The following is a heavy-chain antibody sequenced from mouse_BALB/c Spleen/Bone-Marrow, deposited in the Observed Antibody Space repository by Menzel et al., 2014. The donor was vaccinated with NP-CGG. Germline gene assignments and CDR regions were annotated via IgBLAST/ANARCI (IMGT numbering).Heavy chain of an antibody. Sequence: VQLQQSGAELVRPGASVKLSCKALGYTFTDYEMHWVKQTPVHGLEWIGTIHPGSGGAAYNQKFKGKATLTADKSSSTVYMELSSLTSEDSAVYYCTREGLRGAEFAYWGQGTLVTVSA. V-gene: IGHV1-15*01. D-gene: IGHD2-4*01. CDR2: IHPGSGGA. J-gene: IGHJ3*01. CDR3: TREGLRGAEFAY. CDR1: GYTFTDYE.